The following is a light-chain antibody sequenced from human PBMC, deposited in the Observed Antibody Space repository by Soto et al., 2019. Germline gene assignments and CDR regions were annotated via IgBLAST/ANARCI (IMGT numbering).Light chain of an antibody. J-gene: IGLJ1*01. V-gene: IGLV2-11*01. CDR2: DVS. Sequence: ALTQPRSVSGSPGQSVTISCTGTSSDVGGYEYVSWYQQHPGKAPKLMIYDVSKRPSGVPDRFSGSRSGNTASLTISGLQTEDEADYYCCSYAGSPFYVFGIGTKVTVL. CDR1: SSDVGGYEY. CDR3: CSYAGSPFYV.